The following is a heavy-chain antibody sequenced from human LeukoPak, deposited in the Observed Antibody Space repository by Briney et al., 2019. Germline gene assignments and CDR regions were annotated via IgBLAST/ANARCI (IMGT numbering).Heavy chain of an antibody. V-gene: IGHV4-59*01. CDR2: IYYSGST. Sequence: PSETLSLTCTVSGGSISSYYWSWIRQPPGKGLEWIGYIYYSGSTNYNPSLKSRVTISVDTSKNQFSLKLSSVTAADTAVYYCARARYYGSSGYLYYYGMDVWGQGTTVTVSS. CDR1: GGSISSYY. CDR3: ARARYYGSSGYLYYYGMDV. J-gene: IGHJ6*02. D-gene: IGHD3-22*01.